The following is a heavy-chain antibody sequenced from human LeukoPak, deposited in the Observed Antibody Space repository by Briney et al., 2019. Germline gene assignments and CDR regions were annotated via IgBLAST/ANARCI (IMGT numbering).Heavy chain of an antibody. CDR1: GGSISSRGYY. D-gene: IGHD5-24*01. V-gene: IGHV4-31*03. CDR2: IHYSGST. Sequence: SETLSLTCTVSGGSISSRGYYWSWIRQYPGKGLEWIGYIHYSGSTFYNPSLKSRATISVDTSKNQFPLKVSSVTAADTAVYYCARDHTLRDGYTLGAFDIWGQGTMVSVSS. J-gene: IGHJ3*02. CDR3: ARDHTLRDGYTLGAFDI.